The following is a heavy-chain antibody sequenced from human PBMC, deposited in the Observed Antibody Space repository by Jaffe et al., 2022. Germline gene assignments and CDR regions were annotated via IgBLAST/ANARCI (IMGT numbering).Heavy chain of an antibody. CDR3: AKDTVAGHNNWFDP. V-gene: IGHV3-9*01. CDR1: GFTFDDYA. J-gene: IGHJ5*02. CDR2: ISWNSGSI. Sequence: EVQLVESGGGLVQPGRSLRLSCAASGFTFDDYAMHWVRQAPGKGLEWVSGISWNSGSIGYADSVKGRFTISRDNAKNSLYLQMNSLRAEDTALYYCAKDTVAGHNNWFDPWGQGTLVTVSS. D-gene: IGHD6-19*01.